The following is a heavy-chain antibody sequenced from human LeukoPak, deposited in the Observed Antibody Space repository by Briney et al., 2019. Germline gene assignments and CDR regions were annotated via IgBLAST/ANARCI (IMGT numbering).Heavy chain of an antibody. D-gene: IGHD3-10*01. V-gene: IGHV3-49*04. Sequence: GGSLRLSCTASGFTFGDYAMNWVRQAPGKGLEWVGCIRSKAYDGTTEYAASVKGRFTISRDDSKSIAYLQMNSLKTEDTAVYYCTRVPYYYGSGSLYYYYGMDVWGKGTTVTVSS. J-gene: IGHJ6*04. CDR1: GFTFGDYA. CDR3: TRVPYYYGSGSLYYYYGMDV. CDR2: IRSKAYDGTT.